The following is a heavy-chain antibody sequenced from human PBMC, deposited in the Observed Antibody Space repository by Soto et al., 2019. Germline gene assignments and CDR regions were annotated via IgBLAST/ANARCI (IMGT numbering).Heavy chain of an antibody. CDR2: IYSSGT. D-gene: IGHD3-16*01. CDR3: ARSGLRLLDVEFDP. V-gene: IGHV4-4*08. Sequence: QVRLQESGPGLVKPSDTLFLTCTVSGGSIGAYYWTWIRQPPGLGLEWIGFIYSSGTTYNPSLKSRVIIAVETSKHDFSLKLTSGTAVETAVYFCARSGLRLLDVEFDPWGPGILVTVSS. CDR1: GGSIGAYY. J-gene: IGHJ5*02.